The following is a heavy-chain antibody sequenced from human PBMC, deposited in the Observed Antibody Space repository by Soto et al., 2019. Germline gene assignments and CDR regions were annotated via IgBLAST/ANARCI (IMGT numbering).Heavy chain of an antibody. CDR3: TRYRYQLLRGRDDFYGMDV. CDR2: IRSKAYGGTT. Sequence: QPGGSLRLSCTAAGFTFGDYAMSWLRHAPGKGLEWVGFIRSKAYGGTTEYAASVRGRFTISRDESKSIAYLHMHNMNTDDTAVYYCTRYRYQLLRGRDDFYGMDVWGEGAT. J-gene: IGHJ6*02. D-gene: IGHD2-2*01. CDR1: GFTFGDYA. V-gene: IGHV3-49*03.